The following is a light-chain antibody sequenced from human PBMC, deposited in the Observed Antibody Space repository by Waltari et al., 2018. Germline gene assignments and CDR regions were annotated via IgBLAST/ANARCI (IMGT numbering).Light chain of an antibody. J-gene: IGKJ1*01. V-gene: IGKV3-20*01. Sequence: EIVLTQSPGTLALSPGERATPSCRASQRVSRALPWYHQNPGQAPRLLNYGASNRATGIPDRFSGSGSGTDFSLILSRLEPEDFAVYYCQHYVSLPVTFGQGTKVEIK. CDR3: QHYVSLPVT. CDR2: GAS. CDR1: QRVSRA.